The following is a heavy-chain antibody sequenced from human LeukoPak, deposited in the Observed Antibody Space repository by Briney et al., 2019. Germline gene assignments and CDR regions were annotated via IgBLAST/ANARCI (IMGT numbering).Heavy chain of an antibody. J-gene: IGHJ4*02. D-gene: IGHD5-24*01. CDR3: AKDRGDYFDY. CDR1: GFTFSSYG. V-gene: IGHV3-30*02. Sequence: GSLRLSCAASGFTFSSYGMHWVRQAPGKGLEWVAFIRYDGSNKYYADSVKGRFTISRDNSKNTLYLQMNSLRVEDTAVYYCAKDRGDYFDYWGQGTLVTVSS. CDR2: IRYDGSNK.